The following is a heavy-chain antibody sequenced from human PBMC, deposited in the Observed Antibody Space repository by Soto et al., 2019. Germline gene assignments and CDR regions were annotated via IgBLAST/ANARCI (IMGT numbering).Heavy chain of an antibody. CDR3: TRRLVTTLEGVIVDYFDH. V-gene: IGHV3-73*01. CDR2: IRSKGNSYAT. Sequence: VQLVESGGGSVQPGGSLKLSCVASGFTFSGSAIHWVRQASGKGLEWVGRIRSKGNSYATAYAASVKGRFTVSRDDSETTAYLQMNSLKNEDTAVYYGTRRLVTTLEGVIVDYFDHLGAGTVVSVSS. D-gene: IGHD3-16*02. CDR1: GFTFSGSA. J-gene: IGHJ4*02.